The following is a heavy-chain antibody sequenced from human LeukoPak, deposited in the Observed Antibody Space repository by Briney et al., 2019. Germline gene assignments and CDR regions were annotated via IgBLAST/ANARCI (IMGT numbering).Heavy chain of an antibody. CDR3: ARDRTIMVQDV. Sequence: GRSLRLSCAASGFTFSSYAMNWVRQAPGKGLEWVSYISSGGYTIYYADSVKGRFTISRDNAKNSLFLQMNSLRAEDTAVYYCARDRTIMVQDVWGKGTTVTVSS. J-gene: IGHJ6*04. D-gene: IGHD3-10*01. V-gene: IGHV3-48*03. CDR2: ISSGGYTI. CDR1: GFTFSSYA.